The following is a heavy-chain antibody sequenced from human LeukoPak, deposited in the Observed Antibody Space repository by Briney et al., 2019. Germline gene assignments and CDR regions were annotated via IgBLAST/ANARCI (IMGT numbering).Heavy chain of an antibody. D-gene: IGHD4-17*01. Sequence: GGSLRLSCAASGFTFRSYAMSWVRQAPGKGLEWVSGTSSGGGSTYYADSVKGRFTISRDNSKNTLYLQMNSLRAEDTAVYYCAKDDYGDYCSDYWGQGTLVTVSS. J-gene: IGHJ4*02. V-gene: IGHV3-23*01. CDR1: GFTFRSYA. CDR3: AKDDYGDYCSDY. CDR2: TSSGGGST.